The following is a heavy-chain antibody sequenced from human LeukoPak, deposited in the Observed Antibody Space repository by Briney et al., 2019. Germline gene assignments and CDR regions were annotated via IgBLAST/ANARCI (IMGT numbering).Heavy chain of an antibody. V-gene: IGHV4-59*08. CDR3: ARRDGYCSSSSCYFARFDP. Sequence: SSETLSLTCTVSGDSINSYYWSWIGQPPGKGLEWIGDIYYSGRTNYNPSLKSRVTVSVDTSKNQFSLKLSSVTAADTAVYHCARRDGYCSSSSCYFARFDPWGQGTLVTVSS. CDR2: IYYSGRT. D-gene: IGHD2-2*01. CDR1: GDSINSYY. J-gene: IGHJ5*02.